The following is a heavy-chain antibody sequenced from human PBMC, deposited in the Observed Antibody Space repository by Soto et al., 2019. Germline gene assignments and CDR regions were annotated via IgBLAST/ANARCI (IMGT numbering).Heavy chain of an antibody. CDR3: ARAHRGFAYDCMDV. V-gene: IGHV3-30*03. Sequence: QVQLVESGGGVVQPGRSLSLSCAASGFTFSSYGMHWVRQAPGKGLEWVAVISYDGSNKYYADSVKGRFTISRDNSKNTLYLQMNRLRAEDTAVYYCARAHRGFAYDCMDVWGQGTTVTVSS. CDR1: GFTFSSYG. D-gene: IGHD3-16*01. CDR2: ISYDGSNK. J-gene: IGHJ6*02.